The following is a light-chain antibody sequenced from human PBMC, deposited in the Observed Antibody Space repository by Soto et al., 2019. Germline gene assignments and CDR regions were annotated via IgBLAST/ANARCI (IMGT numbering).Light chain of an antibody. CDR3: QSSDSSLTGSVG. V-gene: IGLV1-40*01. CDR1: KSNIGAGYD. Sequence: QSVLTQPPSLSGAPGQRVTISCAGDKSNIGAGYDVHWYQQFPGKPQKVLIYGNTHRPSGVPDRFSGSKSATSASLAITGLQPEDEADYYCQSSDSSLTGSVGFGGGTQLTVL. J-gene: IGLJ2*01. CDR2: GNT.